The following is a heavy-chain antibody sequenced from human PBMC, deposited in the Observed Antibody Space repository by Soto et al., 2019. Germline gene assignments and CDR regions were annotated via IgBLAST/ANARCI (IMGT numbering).Heavy chain of an antibody. Sequence: RLSCAASGFTFSSYAMHWGRQALGKGLEGEAAISYDGSNKYYADSVKGRFTISRDNSKNTLYLQMNSLRAEDSAVYYCASISSGCLSYWGQGTLVTVSS. CDR1: GFTFSSYA. D-gene: IGHD1-26*01. J-gene: IGHJ4*02. CDR3: ASISSGCLSY. CDR2: ISYDGSNK. V-gene: IGHV3-30-3*01.